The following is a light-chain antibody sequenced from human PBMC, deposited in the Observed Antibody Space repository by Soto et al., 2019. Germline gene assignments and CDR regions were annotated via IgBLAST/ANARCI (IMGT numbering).Light chain of an antibody. CDR2: AAS. J-gene: IGKJ1*01. Sequence: DIQMTQSPSSLSASVGDTFTITCRASQALSNYLAWYQQKPGKAPKLLIYAASTLQSGVPSRFSGSGSGTDFTLTISCLQSEDFATYYCQQYYSYPLTFGQGTKVDI. CDR3: QQYYSYPLT. V-gene: IGKV1-9*01. CDR1: QALSNY.